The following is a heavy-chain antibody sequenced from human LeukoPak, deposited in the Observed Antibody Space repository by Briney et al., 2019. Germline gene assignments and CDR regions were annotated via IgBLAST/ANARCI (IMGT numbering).Heavy chain of an antibody. V-gene: IGHV1-69*04. J-gene: IGHJ4*02. D-gene: IGHD3-10*01. Sequence: ASVKVSCKASGGTFSSYAISWVRQAPGQGLEWMGRIIPILGIANYAQKFQGRVTITVDKSTSTAYMELSSLRSEDTAVYYCARDDYYGSGSYYFDYWGQGTLVTVSS. CDR1: GGTFSSYA. CDR3: ARDDYYGSGSYYFDY. CDR2: IIPILGIA.